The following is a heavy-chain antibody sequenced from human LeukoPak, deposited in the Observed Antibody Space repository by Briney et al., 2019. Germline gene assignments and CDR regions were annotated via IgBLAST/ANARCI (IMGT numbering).Heavy chain of an antibody. CDR2: INPNSGGT. CDR3: ARDTQVVPAAPTGYYYYMDV. J-gene: IGHJ6*03. V-gene: IGHV1-2*02. D-gene: IGHD2-2*01. Sequence: ASVKVSCKASGYTFTGYYMHWVRQAPGQGLEWMGWINPNSGGTNYAQKFQGRVTMTRDTSISTAYMEPSRLRSDDTAVYYCARDTQVVPAAPTGYYYYMDVWGKGTTVTVSS. CDR1: GYTFTGYY.